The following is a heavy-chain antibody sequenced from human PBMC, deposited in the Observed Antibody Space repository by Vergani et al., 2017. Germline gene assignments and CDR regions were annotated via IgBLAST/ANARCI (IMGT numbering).Heavy chain of an antibody. J-gene: IGHJ6*03. V-gene: IGHV1-3*01. CDR3: ARVFWDYYYYMYV. CDR1: GYNFTSYA. D-gene: IGHD2-21*01. CDR2: INAGNGNT. Sequence: QVQLVQSGAEVQKPGASVKVSCKASGYNFTSYAMHWVRQAPGQRLEWMGWINAGNGNTKYSQKFQGRVTITRDKSASTAYMELSSLRSEDTAVYYCARVFWDYYYYMYVWGKGTTVTVSS.